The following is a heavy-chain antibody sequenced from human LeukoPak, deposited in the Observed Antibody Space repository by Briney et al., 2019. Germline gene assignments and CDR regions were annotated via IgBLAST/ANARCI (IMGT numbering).Heavy chain of an antibody. Sequence: GGSLRLSCAASGFTFSRYSMNWVRQAPGKGLEWVSSISSSSSYIYYADSVKGRFTISRDNAKNSLYLQMNSLRAEDTAVYYCARERGDIVAFWGQGTTVTVSS. CDR2: ISSSSSYI. CDR1: GFTFSRYS. D-gene: IGHD2-15*01. V-gene: IGHV3-21*04. CDR3: ARERGDIVAF. J-gene: IGHJ6*02.